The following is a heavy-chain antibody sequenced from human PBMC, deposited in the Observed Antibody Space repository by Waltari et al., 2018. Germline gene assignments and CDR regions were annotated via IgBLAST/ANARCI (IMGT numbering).Heavy chain of an antibody. CDR3: ARVRAYYYGSGSPFRAFDI. CDR1: GFTVSSNY. J-gene: IGHJ3*02. Sequence: EVQLVESGGGLVQPGGSLRLSCAASGFTVSSNYMSWVRQAPGKGREWVSVIYSGGSTYYADSVKGRFTISRDNSKNTLYLQMNSLRAEDTAVYYCARVRAYYYGSGSPFRAFDIWGQGTMVTVSS. D-gene: IGHD3-10*01. CDR2: IYSGGST. V-gene: IGHV3-66*02.